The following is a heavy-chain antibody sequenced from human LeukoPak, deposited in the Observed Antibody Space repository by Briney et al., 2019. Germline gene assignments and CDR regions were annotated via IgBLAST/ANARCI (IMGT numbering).Heavy chain of an antibody. CDR3: AREGHRYCGGDCYSHWFDP. CDR2: INPNSGGT. V-gene: IGHV1-2*06. Sequence: ASVKVSCKASGYTFTGYYMHWVRQAPGQGLEWMGRINPNSGGTNYAQKFQGRVTMTRDTSISTAYMELSRLRSDDTAVYYCAREGHRYCGGDCYSHWFDPWGQGTLVTVSS. D-gene: IGHD2-21*02. J-gene: IGHJ5*02. CDR1: GYTFTGYY.